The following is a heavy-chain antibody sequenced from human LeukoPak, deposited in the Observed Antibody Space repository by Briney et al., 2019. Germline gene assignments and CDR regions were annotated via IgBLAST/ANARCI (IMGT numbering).Heavy chain of an antibody. CDR3: ARGSGGTYMDV. CDR1: GGSFSVYY. J-gene: IGHJ6*03. D-gene: IGHD2-15*01. CDR2: INHSGST. Sequence: PSEALSLTCAVYGGSFSVYYWSWIRQPPGKGLEWIGEINHSGSTNYNPSLKSRVTISVDTSKNQFSLKLSSVTAADTAVYYCARGSGGTYMDVWGKGTTVTVSS. V-gene: IGHV4-34*01.